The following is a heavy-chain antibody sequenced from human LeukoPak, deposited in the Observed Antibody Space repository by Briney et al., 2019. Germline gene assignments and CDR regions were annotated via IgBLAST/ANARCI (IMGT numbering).Heavy chain of an antibody. CDR2: IYYSGST. V-gene: IGHV4-39*02. CDR1: GGSISSSSYY. D-gene: IGHD5-24*01. CDR3: ARESLTWLQSRTSWFDP. Sequence: SETLSLTCTVSGGSISSSSYYWGWIRQPPGKGLEWIGSIYYSGSTYYNPSLKSRVTISLDTSKNQFSLNLSSVTAADTAVYYCARESLTWLQSRTSWFDPWGQGTLVTVSS. J-gene: IGHJ5*02.